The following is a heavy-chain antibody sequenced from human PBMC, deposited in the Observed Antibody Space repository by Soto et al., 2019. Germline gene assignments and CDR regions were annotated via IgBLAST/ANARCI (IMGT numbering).Heavy chain of an antibody. CDR3: ARELQGLYYFDY. D-gene: IGHD4-4*01. V-gene: IGHV1-3*01. CDR1: GGTFSSYA. J-gene: IGHJ4*02. Sequence: GASVNVSCKASGGTFSSYAISWVRQAPGQGLEWIGWINAGNGHTKYSQKFQDRVTITRDTSANTAYMELSRLRSEDTAVYYCARELQGLYYFDYWGQGALVTVSS. CDR2: INAGNGHT.